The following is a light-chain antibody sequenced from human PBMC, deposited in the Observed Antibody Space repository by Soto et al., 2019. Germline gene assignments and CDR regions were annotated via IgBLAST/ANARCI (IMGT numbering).Light chain of an antibody. V-gene: IGKV3-11*01. CDR2: DAS. CDR3: QQRSNWPPLP. Sequence: EIVLTQSPGTLSLSPGERATLSCRASQSVSSYLAWYQQKPGQAPRLLIYDASNRATGIPARFSGSGSGTDFTLTISNLEPEDFAVYYCQQRSNWPPLPFGGGTKVDIK. J-gene: IGKJ4*01. CDR1: QSVSSY.